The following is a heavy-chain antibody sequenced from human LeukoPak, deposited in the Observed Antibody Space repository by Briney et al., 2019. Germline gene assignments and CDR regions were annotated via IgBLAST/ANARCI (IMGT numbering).Heavy chain of an antibody. D-gene: IGHD4-17*01. J-gene: IGHJ3*01. CDR2: INYSGST. CDR3: ARGANYGDYGLDAFDV. CDR1: GGSMSSYY. V-gene: IGHV4-59*01. Sequence: KPSETLSLTCTVSGGSMSSYYWSWIRQPPGEGLERIGYINYSGSTTYNPSLRSRVTMSVDTSKNQFSLKLTSVTAADTAVYHCARGANYGDYGLDAFDVWGQGTMVTVSS.